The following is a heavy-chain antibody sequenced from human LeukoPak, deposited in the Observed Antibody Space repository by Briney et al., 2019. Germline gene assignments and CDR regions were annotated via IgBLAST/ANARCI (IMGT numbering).Heavy chain of an antibody. J-gene: IGHJ6*03. CDR1: GGSFSGYY. CDR3: AGGEGLVCGGCYYMDV. D-gene: IGHD3-16*01. CDR2: INLSGST. Sequence: PSETLSLTCAVYGGSFSGYYWSWIRQPPGKGLEWIGEINLSGSTNYNPSLKSRVTISVDTSKNQFSLKLSSVTAADAAVYYCAGGEGLVCGGCYYMDVWGKGTTVTVPS. V-gene: IGHV4-34*01.